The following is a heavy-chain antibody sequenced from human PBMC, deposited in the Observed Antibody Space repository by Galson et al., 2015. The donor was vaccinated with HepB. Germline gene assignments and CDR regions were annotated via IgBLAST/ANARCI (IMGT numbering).Heavy chain of an antibody. J-gene: IGHJ4*02. CDR3: ARLNYDSSGYKPHFDS. Sequence: SVKGRFTISRDNAKNTLYLQMNSLRAEDSAVYYCARLNYDSSGYKPHFDSWGQGTLVTVSS. D-gene: IGHD3-22*01. V-gene: IGHV3-74*01.